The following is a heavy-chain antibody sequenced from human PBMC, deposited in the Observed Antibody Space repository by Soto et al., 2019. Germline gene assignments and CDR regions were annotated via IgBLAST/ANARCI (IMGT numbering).Heavy chain of an antibody. CDR1: GGSISGYY. CDR3: ARTNVGYCSGGSCYNLGLGYYYYMDV. J-gene: IGHJ6*03. CDR2: IYYSGST. D-gene: IGHD2-15*01. V-gene: IGHV4-59*01. Sequence: SETLSLTCTVSGGSISGYYWSWIRQPPGKGLEWIGYIYYSGSTNYNPSLKSRVTISVDTSKNQFSLKLSSVTAADTAVYYCARTNVGYCSGGSCYNLGLGYYYYMDVWGKGTTVTVSS.